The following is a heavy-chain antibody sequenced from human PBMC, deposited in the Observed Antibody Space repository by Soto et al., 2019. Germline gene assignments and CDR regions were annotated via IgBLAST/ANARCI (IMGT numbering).Heavy chain of an antibody. J-gene: IGHJ6*02. CDR1: GGSISSGGYY. CDR2: IYYSGST. D-gene: IGHD2-2*02. V-gene: IGHV4-31*03. CDR3: ARVGLGGSAAAIYYYYGMDV. Sequence: QVQLQESGPGLVKPSQTLSLTCTVSGGSISSGGYYWSWIRQHPGKGLEWIGYIYYSGSTYYNPSHKSRVTISVDTSKNQFSLKLSSVTAADTAVYYCARVGLGGSAAAIYYYYGMDVWGQGTTVTVSS.